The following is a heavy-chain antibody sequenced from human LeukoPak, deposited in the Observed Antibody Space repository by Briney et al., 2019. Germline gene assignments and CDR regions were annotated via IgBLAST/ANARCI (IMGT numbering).Heavy chain of an antibody. CDR1: GGTFSSYA. Sequence: ASVKVSCKASGGTFSSYAISWVRQAPGQGLEWMGRIIPILGIANYAQKFQGRVTITADKSTSTAYMELSSLRSEDTAVYYCARSHSSSWFNYYYYYGMDVWGQGTTVTVSS. V-gene: IGHV1-69*04. CDR3: ARSHSSSWFNYYYYYGMDV. J-gene: IGHJ6*02. CDR2: IIPILGIA. D-gene: IGHD6-13*01.